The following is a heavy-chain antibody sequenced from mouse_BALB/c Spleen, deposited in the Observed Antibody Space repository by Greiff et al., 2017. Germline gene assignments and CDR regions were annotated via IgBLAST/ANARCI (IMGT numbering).Heavy chain of an antibody. Sequence: EVHLVESGGGLVKPGGSLTLSCAASGFTFSSSTMSWVRQTPEKRLEWVATISSGGSYTYYPDSVKGRFTISRDNAKNTLYLQMSSLKSEDTAMYYCTRDQLRLLAYWGQGTLVTVSA. V-gene: IGHV5-6-4*01. D-gene: IGHD1-2*01. CDR3: TRDQLRLLAY. CDR1: GFTFSSST. CDR2: ISSGGSYT. J-gene: IGHJ3*01.